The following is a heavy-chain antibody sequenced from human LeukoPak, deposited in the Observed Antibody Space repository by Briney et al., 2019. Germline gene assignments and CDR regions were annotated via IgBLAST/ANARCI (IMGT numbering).Heavy chain of an antibody. CDR1: GGSISSGDYY. V-gene: IGHV4-30-4*08. CDR2: IYYSGST. D-gene: IGHD1-26*01. CDR3: ALGIVGATTERCAFDI. Sequence: PSQTLSLTCTVSGGSISSGDYYWSWIRQPPGKGLEWIGYIYYSGSTYYNPSLKSRVTISVDTSKNQFSLKLSSVTAADTAVYYCALGIVGATTERCAFDIWGQGTMVTVSS. J-gene: IGHJ3*02.